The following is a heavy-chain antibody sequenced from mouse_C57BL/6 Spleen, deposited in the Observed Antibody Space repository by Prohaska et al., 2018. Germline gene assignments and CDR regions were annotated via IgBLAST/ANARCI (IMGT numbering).Heavy chain of an antibody. CDR1: GFTFSNYW. CDR2: IRLKSDNDAI. CDR3: SIEYYAMDY. Sequence: EVKLEESGGGLVQPGGSMKLSCVAYGFTFSNYWINWVRQSPEKGLEWVAKIRLKSDNDAIYEDESVKGRFTISRDDSKSSVYLQMNNLRAEETGIDYCSIEYYAMDYWGQGTTETVSS. V-gene: IGHV6-3*01. J-gene: IGHJ4*01.